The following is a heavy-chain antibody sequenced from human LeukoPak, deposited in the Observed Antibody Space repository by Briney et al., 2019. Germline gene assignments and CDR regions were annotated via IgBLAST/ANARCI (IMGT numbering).Heavy chain of an antibody. CDR1: GYSISSGYY. D-gene: IGHD3-3*01. CDR3: ALRFDAYDFWSGYYTSGIIDY. J-gene: IGHJ4*02. V-gene: IGHV4-38-2*02. Sequence: SETLSLTCTVSGYSISSGYYWGWIRQPPGKGLEWIGSIYHSGSTYYNPSIKSRVTISVDTSKNQFSMKLSSVTAADTAVYYCALRFDAYDFWSGYYTSGIIDYWGQGTLVTVS. CDR2: IYHSGST.